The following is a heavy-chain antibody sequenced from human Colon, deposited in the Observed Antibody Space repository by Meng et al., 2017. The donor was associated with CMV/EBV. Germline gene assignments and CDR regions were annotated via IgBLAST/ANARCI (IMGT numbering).Heavy chain of an antibody. J-gene: IGHJ4*02. Sequence: GESLKISCAASGFTFSSYAMSWVRQAPGKGLEWVSAISGSGGSTYYADSVKGRFTISRDNSKNTLYLQMNSLRAEDTAVYYCARDPQRHNSGYLGSAQYFDYWGQGTLVTVSS. CDR2: ISGSGGST. CDR1: GFTFSSYA. D-gene: IGHD5-12*01. CDR3: ARDPQRHNSGYLGSAQYFDY. V-gene: IGHV3-23*01.